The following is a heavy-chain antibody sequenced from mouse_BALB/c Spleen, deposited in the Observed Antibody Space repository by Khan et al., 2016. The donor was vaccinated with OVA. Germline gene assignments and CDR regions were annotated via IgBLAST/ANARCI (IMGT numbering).Heavy chain of an antibody. CDR2: IRSGGTT. CDR3: ARNSYRYDFTY. CDR1: GFSLNTYG. Sequence: QVQLKESGPGLVQPSQSLSITCTVSGFSLNTYGIHWIRQSQGKGLEWLGVIRSGGTTDYNGAFISRLNITKANSKSQVFFKMNSLQADDTAIYYCARNSYRYDFTYWGQGTLVTVSA. J-gene: IGHJ3*01. D-gene: IGHD2-14*01. V-gene: IGHV2-2*01.